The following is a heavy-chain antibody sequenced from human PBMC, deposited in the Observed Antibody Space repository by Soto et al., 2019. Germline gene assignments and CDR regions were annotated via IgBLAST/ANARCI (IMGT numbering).Heavy chain of an antibody. J-gene: IGHJ4*02. Sequence: GSLRLSCAASGFTFSSYGMHWVRQAPGKGLEWVAVIWYDGSNKYYADSVKGRFTISRDNSKNTLYLQMNSLRAEDTAVYYCARTYSGSYFAFDYWGQGTLVTVSS. D-gene: IGHD1-26*01. CDR3: ARTYSGSYFAFDY. CDR2: IWYDGSNK. CDR1: GFTFSSYG. V-gene: IGHV3-33*01.